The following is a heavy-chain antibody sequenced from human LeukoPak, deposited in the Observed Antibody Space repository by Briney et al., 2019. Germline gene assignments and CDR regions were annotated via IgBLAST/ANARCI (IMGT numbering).Heavy chain of an antibody. CDR2: INHSGST. CDR3: ARKGGSYYAYYFDY. Sequence: PSETLSLTCAVYGGSFSGYYWSWIRQPPGKGLEWIGEINHSGSTNYNPSLKSRVTISVDTSKNQFSLKLSSVTAADTAVYYCARKGGSYYAYYFDYWGQGTLVTVSS. V-gene: IGHV4-34*01. CDR1: GGSFSGYY. D-gene: IGHD1-26*01. J-gene: IGHJ4*02.